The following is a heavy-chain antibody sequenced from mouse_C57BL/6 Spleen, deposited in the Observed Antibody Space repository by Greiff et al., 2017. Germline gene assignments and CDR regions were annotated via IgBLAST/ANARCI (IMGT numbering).Heavy chain of an antibody. J-gene: IGHJ4*01. V-gene: IGHV5-6*02. CDR2: ISSGGSYT. D-gene: IGHD1-1*01. Sequence: EVMLVESGGDLVKPGGSLKLSCAASGFTFSSYGMSWVRQTPDTRLEWVATISSGGSYTYYPDSVKGRFTISRDNAKNTLYLQMSSLKSEDTAMYYCARHDGSSYEEGAMDYWGQGTSVTVAS. CDR1: GFTFSSYG. CDR3: ARHDGSSYEEGAMDY.